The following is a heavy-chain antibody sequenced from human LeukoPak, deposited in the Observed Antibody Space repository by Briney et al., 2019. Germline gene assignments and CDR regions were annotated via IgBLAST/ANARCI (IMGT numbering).Heavy chain of an antibody. J-gene: IGHJ4*02. V-gene: IGHV4-59*08. Sequence: PSETLSLTCTVSAASISSYYWSWIRQPPGKGLEWIGYVYYSGSTYYNPSLKSRVTISVDTSKNQFSLKLSSVTAADTAVYYCARRGRHSQFDYWGQGTLVTVSS. CDR1: AASISSYY. CDR3: ARRGRHSQFDY. CDR2: VYYSGST. D-gene: IGHD2-15*01.